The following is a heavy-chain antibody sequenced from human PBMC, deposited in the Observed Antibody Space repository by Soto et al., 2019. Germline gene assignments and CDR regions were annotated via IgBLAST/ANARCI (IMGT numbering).Heavy chain of an antibody. D-gene: IGHD3-22*01. CDR1: GGSFSGYY. CDR2: INHSGST. J-gene: IGHJ4*02. V-gene: IGHV4-34*01. CDR3: ARGAGSSYYYDSSGYSTKFDY. Sequence: SETLSLTCAVYGGSFSGYYWSWIRQPPGKGLEMIGEINHSGSTNYNPSLKSRVTISVDTSKIQFSLKLSSVTAADTAVYYCARGAGSSYYYDSSGYSTKFDYWGQGTLVTVS.